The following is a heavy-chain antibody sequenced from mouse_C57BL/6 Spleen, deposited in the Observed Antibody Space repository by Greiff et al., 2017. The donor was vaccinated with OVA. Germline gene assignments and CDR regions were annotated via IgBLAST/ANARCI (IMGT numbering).Heavy chain of an antibody. CDR1: GYTFTSYW. Sequence: QVQLKQPGAELVKPGASVKLSCKASGYTFTSYWMHWVKQRPGRGLEWIGRIDPYSGGTKYNEKFKSKATLTVDKPSSTAYMQLSSLTSEDSAVYYCARHYYDYDDAMDYWGQGTSVTVSS. V-gene: IGHV1-72*01. D-gene: IGHD2-4*01. J-gene: IGHJ4*01. CDR3: ARHYYDYDDAMDY. CDR2: IDPYSGGT.